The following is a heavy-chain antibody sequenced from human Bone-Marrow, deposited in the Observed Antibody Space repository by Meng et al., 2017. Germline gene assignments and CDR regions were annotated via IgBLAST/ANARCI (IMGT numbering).Heavy chain of an antibody. D-gene: IGHD6-6*01. J-gene: IGHJ4*02. CDR3: ASSIATRPVADY. CDR2: NSGDGDST. CDR1: GFTFSNYA. Sequence: EVQLLESGGGLVQPGGSLRLSCAASGFTFSNYAMNWVRQAPGKGLEWVSGNSGDGDSTHYADSVKGRFTISRDNSKNTLYLQMNSLRAEDTAVYYCASSIATRPVADYWGQGTLVTVSS. V-gene: IGHV3-23*01.